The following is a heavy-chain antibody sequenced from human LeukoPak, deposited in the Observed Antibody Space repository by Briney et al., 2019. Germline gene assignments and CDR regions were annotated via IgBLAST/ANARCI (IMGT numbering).Heavy chain of an antibody. CDR1: GFTFSSYV. CDR2: ISGSGVTT. J-gene: IGHJ4*02. CDR3: AKKTGTNDY. V-gene: IGHV3-23*01. Sequence: PGGSLRLSCAASGFTFSSYVMSWVRQAPGKGLEWVSAISGSGVTTYYAESLKGRFTISRDNSKNTLYLQMNSLRAEDTAVYYCAKKTGTNDYWGQGTLVTVSS. D-gene: IGHD1-7*01.